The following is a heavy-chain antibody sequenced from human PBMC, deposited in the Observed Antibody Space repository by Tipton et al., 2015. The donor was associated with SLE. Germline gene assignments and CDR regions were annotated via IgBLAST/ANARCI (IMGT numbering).Heavy chain of an antibody. CDR1: GFTVSSNY. V-gene: IGHV3-53*05. CDR2: IYSGGST. D-gene: IGHD6-19*01. J-gene: IGHJ2*01. Sequence: SLRLSCAASGFTVSSNYMSWVRQAPGKGLEWVSVIYSGGSTYYADSVKGRFTISRDNSKNTLYLQMNSLGAEDTAVYYCAREGAGDWYCEDWGRGALVTVSS. CDR3: AREGAGDWYCED.